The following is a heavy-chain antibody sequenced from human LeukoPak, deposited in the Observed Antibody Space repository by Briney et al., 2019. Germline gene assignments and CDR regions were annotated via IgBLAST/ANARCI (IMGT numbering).Heavy chain of an antibody. CDR3: AKTGSVRGGY. CDR2: ITGGGDTT. J-gene: IGHJ4*02. CDR1: GFTFSRYA. Sequence: GGSLRLSCAASGFTFSRYAMSWVRQAPGKGPEWVSAITGGGDTTYYRDSVKGRFTISRDNSKNTLYLQMNSLRAEDTAVYYCAKTGSVRGGYWGQGTLVTVSS. D-gene: IGHD3-10*01. V-gene: IGHV3-23*01.